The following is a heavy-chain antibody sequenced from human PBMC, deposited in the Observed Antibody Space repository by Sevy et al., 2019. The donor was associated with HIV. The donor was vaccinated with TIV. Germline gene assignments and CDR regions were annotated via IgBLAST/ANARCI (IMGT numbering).Heavy chain of an antibody. J-gene: IGHJ4*02. CDR3: ARTLMFPIRNFRNIQFDY. CDR1: GDSISNKY. D-gene: IGHD2-2*02. CDR2: FYHSGTT. Sequence: SETLSLTCTVSGDSISNKYWSWIRQPPGKGLEWIGYFYHSGTTNYNPSLKRGITISEDTSKNQFSLKLTSVTAADTAVYYGARTLMFPIRNFRNIQFDYWGQGILVTVSS. V-gene: IGHV4-59*01.